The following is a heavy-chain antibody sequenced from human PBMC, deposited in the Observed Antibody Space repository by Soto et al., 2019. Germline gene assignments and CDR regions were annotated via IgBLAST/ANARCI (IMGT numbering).Heavy chain of an antibody. V-gene: IGHV1-69*02. D-gene: IGHD5-12*01. J-gene: IGHJ6*02. CDR3: AKPLDGYNYYYYYGMDV. CDR1: GGTFSSYT. Sequence: GASVKVSCKASGGTFSSYTICWVRQSPGQGLEWMGRIIPILGIANYAQKFQGRVTITADKSTSTAYMELSSLRSEDTAVYYCAKPLDGYNYYYYYGMDVWGQGTTVTVSS. CDR2: IIPILGIA.